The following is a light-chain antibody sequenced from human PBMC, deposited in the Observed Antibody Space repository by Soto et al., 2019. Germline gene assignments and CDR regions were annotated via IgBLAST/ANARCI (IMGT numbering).Light chain of an antibody. J-gene: IGLJ1*01. CDR3: GSWDSSLRAYV. CDR1: SSNIGGNS. Sequence: QSLLTQPPSVSAAPGQKVTVSCAGSSSNIGGNSVSWYQQLPGTAPKLLIYDDNKRPSGIPGRFSGSKSGTSATLGITGFQTGDEADYYCGSWDSSLRAYVVGTGTKVTV. CDR2: DDN. V-gene: IGLV1-51*01.